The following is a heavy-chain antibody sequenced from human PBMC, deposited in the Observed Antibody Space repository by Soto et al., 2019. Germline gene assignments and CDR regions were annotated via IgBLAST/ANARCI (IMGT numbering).Heavy chain of an antibody. J-gene: IGHJ4*02. CDR3: ARATRYFGSFDS. Sequence: EVHLVESGGGLIQPGGSLRLSCVASGFSVTSNYMTWVRQAPGKGLEWVSILYTGGSTYYSDSVKGRSTISRDTPKNTVFLQLISLRAEDTAIYYCARATRYFGSFDSWGQGTLVSVAS. D-gene: IGHD2-2*01. CDR1: GFSVTSNY. CDR2: LYTGGST. V-gene: IGHV3-53*01.